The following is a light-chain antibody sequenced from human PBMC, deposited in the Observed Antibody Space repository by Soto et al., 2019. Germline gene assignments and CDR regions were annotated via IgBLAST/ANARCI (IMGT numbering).Light chain of an antibody. CDR1: SGHSSYA. Sequence: QLVLTQSPSASASLGASVKLTCTLSSGHSSYAIAWHQQQPEKGPRYLMKLDSDGSHTKGDAIPDRFSGSSSGAERYLTSSSXXSEXXXDYYCQTWGTGIHVVFGGGTKLTVL. CDR3: QTWGTGIHVV. J-gene: IGLJ2*01. V-gene: IGLV4-69*01. CDR2: LDSDGSH.